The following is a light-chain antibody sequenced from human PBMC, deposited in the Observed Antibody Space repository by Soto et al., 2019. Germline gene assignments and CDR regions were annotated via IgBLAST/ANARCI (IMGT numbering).Light chain of an antibody. CDR2: GAS. CDR3: QQYGSSPLT. V-gene: IGKV3-20*01. Sequence: EIVLTQSPGTRSLSPVQRATRSCSGSQRIRSNSLAWYQQRPGQAPRLLIYGASSRATGIPDRFSGGGSGTDLSLTISRLEPEDFSVYYCQQYGSSPLTFGGGTKVDIK. CDR1: QRIRSNS. J-gene: IGKJ4*01.